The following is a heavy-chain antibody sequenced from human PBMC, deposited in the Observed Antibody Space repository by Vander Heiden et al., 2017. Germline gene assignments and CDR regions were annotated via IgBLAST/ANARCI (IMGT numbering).Heavy chain of an antibody. CDR1: GFTFSSYS. D-gene: IGHD3-10*01. J-gene: IGHJ4*02. CDR2: ISSSSSYI. Sequence: EVQLVESGGGLVKPGGSLRLSCAASGFTFSSYSMNWVRQAPGKGLEWVSSISSSSSYIYYADSVKGRFTISRDNAKNSLYLQMNSLRAEDTAVYYCARGGGRVYYYGSGSYYNNWSQGTLVTVSS. CDR3: ARGGGRVYYYGSGSYYNN. V-gene: IGHV3-21*01.